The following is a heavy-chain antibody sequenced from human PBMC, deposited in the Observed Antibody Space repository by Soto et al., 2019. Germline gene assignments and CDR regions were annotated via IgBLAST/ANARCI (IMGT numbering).Heavy chain of an antibody. D-gene: IGHD3-10*01. CDR1: GLTVGNNY. V-gene: IGHV3-53*01. J-gene: IGHJ4*02. Sequence: EVQLVESGGGLIQPGGSLKLSCAASGLTVGNNYMSWVRQAPGKGLEWVSLIYSTGTTKYTDSVKGRFTVSRENANNTLYLQMNSLKAEDTAVYYCAKDGKGSGSHYNSFSNWGQGTLATV. CDR2: IYSTGTT. CDR3: AKDGKGSGSHYNSFSN.